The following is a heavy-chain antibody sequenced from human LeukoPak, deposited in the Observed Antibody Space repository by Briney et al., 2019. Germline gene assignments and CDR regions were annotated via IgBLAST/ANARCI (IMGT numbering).Heavy chain of an antibody. CDR1: GYTFTGYY. CDR3: ARASQITMIVVVPDY. CDR2: INPNSGGT. D-gene: IGHD3-22*01. Sequence: PLASVKVSCKASGYTFTGYYMHWVRQAPGQGLEWMGWINPNSGGTNYAQKFQGRVTMTRDTSIRTAYMELSRLRSDDTAVYYCARASQITMIVVVPDYWGQGTLVTVSS. J-gene: IGHJ4*02. V-gene: IGHV1-2*02.